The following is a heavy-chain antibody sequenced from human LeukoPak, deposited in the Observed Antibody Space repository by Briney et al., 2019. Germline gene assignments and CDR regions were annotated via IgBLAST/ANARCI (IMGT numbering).Heavy chain of an antibody. CDR1: GFSFSSYG. CDR3: ARASAGPFPLDY. CDR2: IWYDGSYK. J-gene: IGHJ4*02. Sequence: PGRSLRLSCAASGFSFSSYGMHWVRQAPGKGLEWVVVIWYDGSYKYYADSVEGRFTISRDNSKNTLYLQMNSLRAEDTAVYYCARASAGPFPLDYWGQGTLVTVSS. V-gene: IGHV3-33*01. D-gene: IGHD6-13*01.